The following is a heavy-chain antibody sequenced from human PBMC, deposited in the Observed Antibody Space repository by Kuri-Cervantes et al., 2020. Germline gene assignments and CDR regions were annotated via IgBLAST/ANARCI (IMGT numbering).Heavy chain of an antibody. CDR3: ARGGVRGVIDGFDI. D-gene: IGHD3-10*01. V-gene: IGHV3-66*02. J-gene: IGHJ3*02. CDR1: GFTFSSYA. CDR2: MYSGGST. Sequence: GGSLRLSCAASGFTFSSYAMSWVRQAPGKGLEWVSVMYSGGSTYYADSVKGRFTISRDNSKNTLYLQMNSLRAEDTAVYYCARGGVRGVIDGFDIWGQGTMVTVSS.